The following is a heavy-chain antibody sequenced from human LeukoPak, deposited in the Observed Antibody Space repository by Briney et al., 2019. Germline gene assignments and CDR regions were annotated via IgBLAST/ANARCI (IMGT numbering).Heavy chain of an antibody. CDR2: IYFSGNT. CDR1: GGSISTYY. CDR3: ARSTRNYDAFDL. D-gene: IGHD1-7*01. J-gene: IGHJ3*01. V-gene: IGHV4-59*01. Sequence: SETLSLTCSISGGSISTYYWNWIRQPPGKGLEWIGYIYFSGNTAYRSSLRSRVAISVDTSKNQFSLKLTSVTAADTAIYYCARSTRNYDAFDLWGQGTLVAVSS.